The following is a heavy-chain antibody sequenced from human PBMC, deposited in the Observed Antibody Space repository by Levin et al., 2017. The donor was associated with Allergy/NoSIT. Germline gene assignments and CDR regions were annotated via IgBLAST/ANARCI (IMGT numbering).Heavy chain of an antibody. CDR3: ARDSDYAKRDFDY. V-gene: IGHV4-61*02. D-gene: IGHD5-12*01. CDR1: GGSVTGDSYW. Sequence: SQTLSLTCTVSGGSVTGDSYWWSWIRQPAGKGLEWIGRIGHFYSGGISHYNPSLKSRVTISVDTSKNQFSLNLSSVTAADTAIYYCARDSDYAKRDFDYWGQGTLVTVSS. J-gene: IGHJ4*02. CDR2: IGHFYSGGIS.